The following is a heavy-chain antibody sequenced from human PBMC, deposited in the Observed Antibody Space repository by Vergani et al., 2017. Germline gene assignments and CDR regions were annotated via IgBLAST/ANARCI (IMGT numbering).Heavy chain of an antibody. D-gene: IGHD3-10*01. J-gene: IGHJ1*01. CDR2: ISSGGGDI. Sequence: EVQLLESGGGLVQPGGSRRLSCAGAGFTFDTYTMAYVRQAPGKGLEWVATISSGGGDIFYADSVKGRFTISRDNSKNTLFLQMNSLKDEDTAVYYCTTAWGLYYLHGEYFQYWGRGTLVYGSS. CDR1: GFTFDTYT. CDR3: TTAWGLYYLHGEYFQY. V-gene: IGHV3-23*01.